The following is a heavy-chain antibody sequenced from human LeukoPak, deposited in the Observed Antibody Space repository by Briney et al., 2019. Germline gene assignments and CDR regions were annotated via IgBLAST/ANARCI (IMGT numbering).Heavy chain of an antibody. D-gene: IGHD6-13*01. V-gene: IGHV1-8*01. CDR1: GYTFTSYD. CDR3: ARVYSSSWKRLFNWFDP. CDR2: MNPDSGNT. Sequence: ATVKVSCKASGYTFTSYDINWVRQATGQGLEWMGWMNPDSGNTGYAQKFQGRVTMTRNTSISTAYMELSSLRSEDTAVYYCARVYSSSWKRLFNWFDPWDQGTLVTVSS. J-gene: IGHJ5*02.